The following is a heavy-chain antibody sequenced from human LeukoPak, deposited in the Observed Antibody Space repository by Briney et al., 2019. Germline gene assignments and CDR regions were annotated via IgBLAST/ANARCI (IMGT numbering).Heavy chain of an antibody. Sequence: GVLRLSCAASGFTFSSYSMNWVRQSPGKGLEWVSVVYKDGKMFYIDSVKGRFAISRDTSKNTVYLQMNNLRAEDTAVYYCASRHCSGGDCYFAGADPFDHWGQGTLVTVSS. CDR2: VYKDGKM. CDR3: ASRHCSGGDCYFAGADPFDH. D-gene: IGHD2-21*01. J-gene: IGHJ4*02. V-gene: IGHV3-53*01. CDR1: GFTFSSYS.